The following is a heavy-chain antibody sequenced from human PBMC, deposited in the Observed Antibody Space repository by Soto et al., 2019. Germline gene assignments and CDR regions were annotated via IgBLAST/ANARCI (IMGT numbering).Heavy chain of an antibody. CDR3: SRGILV. V-gene: IGHV4-31*03. Sequence: QVQLQESGPGLVKPSQTLSLTCTVSGGSINSGGYCWSWIRQHPGKGLDWIGCISYGGSTSYNPCLKDRVTISVDTSKNQFSLKLTSVTAADTAVYYCSRGILVWGQGALITVSS. CDR1: GGSINSGGYC. D-gene: IGHD5-18*01. J-gene: IGHJ4*02. CDR2: ISYGGST.